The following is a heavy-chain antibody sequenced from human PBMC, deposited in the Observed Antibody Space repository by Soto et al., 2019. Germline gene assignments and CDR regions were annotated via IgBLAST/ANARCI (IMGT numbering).Heavy chain of an antibody. J-gene: IGHJ5*02. CDR1: GGSFSGYY. D-gene: IGHD1-7*01. Sequence: QVQLQQWGAGLLKPSETLSLTCAVYGGSFSGYYWSWIRQPPGKGLEWIGEINHSGSTNYNPSLKSRVTISVDTSKNQFSLKLSSVTAADTAVYYCARVGYNWNYKNWFDPWGQGTLVTVSS. CDR2: INHSGST. CDR3: ARVGYNWNYKNWFDP. V-gene: IGHV4-34*01.